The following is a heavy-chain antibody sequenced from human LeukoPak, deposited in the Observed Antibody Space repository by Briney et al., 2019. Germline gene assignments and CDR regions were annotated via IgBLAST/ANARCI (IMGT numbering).Heavy chain of an antibody. CDR1: GFTFSSYA. J-gene: IGHJ4*02. CDR2: IRQDGNEK. CDR3: GRWGPFAESPPNI. Sequence: PGGSLRLSCAASGFTFSSYAMSWVRQAPGKGLEWVANIRQDGNEKYYVDSVKGRFTISRDNAKNSLYLQMNSLRLEDTAVYYCGRWGPFAESPPNIWGQGTLVYVSS. D-gene: IGHD3-10*01. V-gene: IGHV3-7*01.